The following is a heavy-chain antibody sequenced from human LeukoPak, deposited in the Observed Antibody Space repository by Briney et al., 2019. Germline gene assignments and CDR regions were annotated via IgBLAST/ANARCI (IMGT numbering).Heavy chain of an antibody. CDR2: VYYSGST. V-gene: IGHV4-59*01. J-gene: IGHJ4*02. CDR3: ARVDYDSSGYFDY. Sequence: SETLSLTCTVSGGSISTFYWSWLRQPPGKQLEWIGYVYYSGSTNYNPSFKTRVTISVDTSKNQFSLKLSSVTPADTAVYYCARVDYDSSGYFDYWGQGTLVSVSS. CDR1: GGSISTFY. D-gene: IGHD3-22*01.